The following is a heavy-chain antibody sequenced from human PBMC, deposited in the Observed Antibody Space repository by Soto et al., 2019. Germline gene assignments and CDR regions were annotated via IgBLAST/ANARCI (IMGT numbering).Heavy chain of an antibody. Sequence: SETLSLTCAVYGGSFSGYYWSWIRQPPGKGREWIGEINHSGSTNYNPSLKSRVTISVDTSKNQFSLKLSSVTAADTAVYYCARVEWRTGYCSSTSCSHWYFDYWGQGTLVTVSS. J-gene: IGHJ4*02. D-gene: IGHD2-2*01. CDR1: GGSFSGYY. CDR2: INHSGST. V-gene: IGHV4-34*01. CDR3: ARVEWRTGYCSSTSCSHWYFDY.